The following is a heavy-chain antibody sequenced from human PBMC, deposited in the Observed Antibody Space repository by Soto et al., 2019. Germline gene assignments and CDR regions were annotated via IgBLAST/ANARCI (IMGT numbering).Heavy chain of an antibody. Sequence: QVQLVESGGGVVQPGRSLRLSCAASGFTVSGYGMHWVRQAPGKGLEWVAVIWYDGSKEYYADSVKGRFTISRDSSKNTLDLQMNSLRDEDTAVYYCARDRNNHFDYWGQGNPVTVSS. CDR3: ARDRNNHFDY. CDR2: IWYDGSKE. D-gene: IGHD1-1*01. J-gene: IGHJ4*02. CDR1: GFTVSGYG. V-gene: IGHV3-33*01.